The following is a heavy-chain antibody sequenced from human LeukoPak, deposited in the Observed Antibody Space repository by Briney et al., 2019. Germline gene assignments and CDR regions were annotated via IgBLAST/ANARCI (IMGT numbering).Heavy chain of an antibody. CDR3: AREVGIRGRFDY. CDR2: INPSGGNT. V-gene: IGHV1-46*01. CDR1: GYIFTSFY. D-gene: IGHD1-26*01. J-gene: IGHJ4*02. Sequence: ASVKVSCKASGYIFTSFYMHWVRQAPGQGLEWMGIINPSGGNTGYAQKFQGRVTMTRDTSTSTVYMELSSLRSADTAVYYCAREVGIRGRFDYWGRGTPVTVSS.